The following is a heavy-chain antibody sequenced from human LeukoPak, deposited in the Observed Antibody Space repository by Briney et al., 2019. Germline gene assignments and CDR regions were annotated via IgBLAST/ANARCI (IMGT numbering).Heavy chain of an antibody. J-gene: IGHJ5*02. V-gene: IGHV4-4*07. D-gene: IGHD6-6*01. CDR1: GGSISSYY. CDR3: AREFRRGAARHPNWFDP. Sequence: ETLSLTCTVSGGSISSYYWSWIRQPAGKGLEWIGRIYTSGSTNYNPPLKSRVTMSVDTSKNQFSLKLSSVTAADTAVYYCAREFRRGAARHPNWFDPWGQGTLVTVSS. CDR2: IYTSGST.